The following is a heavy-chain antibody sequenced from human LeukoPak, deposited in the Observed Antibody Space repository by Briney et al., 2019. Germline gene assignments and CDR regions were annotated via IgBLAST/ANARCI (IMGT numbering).Heavy chain of an antibody. V-gene: IGHV3-66*01. Sequence: GGSLRLSCAASGFTVSSNYMSWVRQAPGKGLEWVSLIYSGGSTYYADSVKGRFTISRDNSKNTLYLQMNSLRAEDTAVYYCARGKITYYGMDVWGQGTTVTVSS. J-gene: IGHJ6*02. CDR2: IYSGGST. CDR1: GFTVSSNY. CDR3: ARGKITYYGMDV.